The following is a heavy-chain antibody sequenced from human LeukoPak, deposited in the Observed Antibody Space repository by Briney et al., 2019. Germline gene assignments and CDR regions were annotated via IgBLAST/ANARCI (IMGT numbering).Heavy chain of an antibody. D-gene: IGHD4-17*01. CDR1: GFTFDDYG. Sequence: GGSLRLSCAASGFTFDDYGMSWVRQAPGKGLEWVSGINWNGGTTGYADSVKGRFTISRDTSKNTLYLQINSLRVEDTAVYYCIVFGDSNHWGQGTLVTVSS. V-gene: IGHV3-20*04. CDR2: INWNGGTT. J-gene: IGHJ5*02. CDR3: IVFGDSNH.